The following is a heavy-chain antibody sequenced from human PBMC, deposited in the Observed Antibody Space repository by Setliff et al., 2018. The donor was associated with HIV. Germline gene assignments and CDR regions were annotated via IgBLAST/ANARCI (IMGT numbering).Heavy chain of an antibody. Sequence: SEILSLTCIVPGASISFDTWSWIRQPPGKGLQWIGFIYNSATTNYNPSLKSRVTMSLDTSKNQLSLKLTSVTAADTAVYYCARGGTSSNWFRAWGQGTLVTVSS. V-gene: IGHV4-59*01. D-gene: IGHD2-2*01. J-gene: IGHJ5*02. CDR1: GASISFDT. CDR2: IYNSATT. CDR3: ARGGTSSNWFRA.